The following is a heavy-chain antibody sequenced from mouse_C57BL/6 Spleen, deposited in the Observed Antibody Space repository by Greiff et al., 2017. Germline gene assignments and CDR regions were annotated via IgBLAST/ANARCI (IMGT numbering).Heavy chain of an antibody. CDR3: ARSGDLYAMDY. CDR2: IYTRSGNT. D-gene: IGHD3-1*01. V-gene: IGHV1-81*01. Sequence: VQLQQSGAELARPGASVKLSCTASGYTFTSYGISWVRQRTGQGLEWIGEIYTRSGNTYYNETFKGKATLTADKSPSTAYMGRRSLTSEDSAVYFCARSGDLYAMDYWGQGTSGTVSS. CDR1: GYTFTSYG. J-gene: IGHJ4*01.